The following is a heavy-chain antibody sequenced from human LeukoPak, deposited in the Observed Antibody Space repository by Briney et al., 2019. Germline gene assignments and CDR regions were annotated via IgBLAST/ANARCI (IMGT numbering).Heavy chain of an antibody. D-gene: IGHD3-16*01. Sequence: ASVKVSCKASGYTFTGYYVHWVRQAPGQGLEWMGWINPNSGGTRYAQQFQGRVTMTSDTSISTAYMELSSLRSDDTAVYYCARAYTSPNGPYWGQGILVTVSS. J-gene: IGHJ4*02. V-gene: IGHV1-2*02. CDR1: GYTFTGYY. CDR2: INPNSGGT. CDR3: ARAYTSPNGPY.